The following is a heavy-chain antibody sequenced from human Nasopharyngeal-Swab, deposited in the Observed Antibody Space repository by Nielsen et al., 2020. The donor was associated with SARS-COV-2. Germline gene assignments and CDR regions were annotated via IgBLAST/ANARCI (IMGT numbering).Heavy chain of an antibody. V-gene: IGHV3-23*01. CDR1: GFTFSSYA. CDR3: AKDREATYYYGSGSFDY. J-gene: IGHJ4*02. CDR2: ISGSGGST. Sequence: GGSLRLYCAASGFTFSSYAMSWVRQAPGKGLEWVSAISGSGGSTYYADSVKGRFTISRDNSKNTLYLQMNSLRAEDTAVYYCAKDREATYYYGSGSFDYWGQGTLVTVSS. D-gene: IGHD3-10*01.